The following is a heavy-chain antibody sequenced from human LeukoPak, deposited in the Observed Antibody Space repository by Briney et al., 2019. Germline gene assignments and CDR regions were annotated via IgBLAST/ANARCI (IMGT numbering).Heavy chain of an antibody. V-gene: IGHV1-69*13. J-gene: IGHJ4*02. CDR2: IIPIFGTA. D-gene: IGHD6-13*01. Sequence: SVKVSCKASGGTFSSYAISWVRQAPGQGLEWMGGIIPIFGTANYAQKFQGRVTITADESTSTAYMELSSLRSEDTAVYYWARYLSVAAAGPYFDYWGQGTLVTVSS. CDR3: ARYLSVAAAGPYFDY. CDR1: GGTFSSYA.